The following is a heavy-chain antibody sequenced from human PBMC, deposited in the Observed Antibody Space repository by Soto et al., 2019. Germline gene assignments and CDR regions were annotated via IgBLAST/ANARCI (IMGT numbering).Heavy chain of an antibody. V-gene: IGHV4-59*08. Sequence: PSETLSLTCTVSGGSISSYYWSWIRQPPGKGLEWIGYIYYSGSTNYNPSLKSRVTISVDTSKNQFSLKLSSVTAADTAVYYCARLIAAAGEDYWGQGTLVTVS. D-gene: IGHD6-13*01. CDR3: ARLIAAAGEDY. J-gene: IGHJ4*02. CDR2: IYYSGST. CDR1: GGSISSYY.